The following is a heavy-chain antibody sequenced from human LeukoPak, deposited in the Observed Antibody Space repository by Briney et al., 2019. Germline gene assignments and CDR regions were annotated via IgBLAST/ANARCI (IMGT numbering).Heavy chain of an antibody. Sequence: VASVKVSCKASGYIFTGYYLFWVRQAPGQGLEWMGWINPNGGATRYAQKFQGRVTLTCDTPIRTTYMELSSLTSDDTAVYYCARDERYSDADHHYPDLGYWGQGTLVTVSS. D-gene: IGHD3-16*01. CDR2: INPNGGAT. CDR1: GYIFTGYY. CDR3: ARDERYSDADHHYPDLGY. V-gene: IGHV1-2*02. J-gene: IGHJ4*02.